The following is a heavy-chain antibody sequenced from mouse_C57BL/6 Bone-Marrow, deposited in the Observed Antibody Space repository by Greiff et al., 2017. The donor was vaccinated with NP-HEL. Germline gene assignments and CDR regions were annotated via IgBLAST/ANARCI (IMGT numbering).Heavy chain of an antibody. D-gene: IGHD2-2*01. CDR2: ISDGGSYT. CDR1: GFTFSSYA. Sequence: EVQLVESGGGLVKPGGSLKLSCAASGFTFSSYAMSWVRQTPDKRLEWVATISDGGSYTYYPDNVKGRFTISRDNAKNNLYLQMSHLKSEDTAMYYCARERGYYGYEAWFAYWGQGTLVTVSA. V-gene: IGHV5-4*01. CDR3: ARERGYYGYEAWFAY. J-gene: IGHJ3*01.